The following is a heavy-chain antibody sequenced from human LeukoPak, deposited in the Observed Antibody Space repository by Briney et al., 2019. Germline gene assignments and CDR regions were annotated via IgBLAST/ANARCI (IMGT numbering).Heavy chain of an antibody. D-gene: IGHD3-22*01. CDR3: ARGNNYFYDSSGYLDY. Sequence: PSQTLSLTCTVSGNSISSGDNYWRWIRQPAGRGLEWLGRIYTSGSTNYNPSLKSRVAISIDTSKNQFSLTLSSVTAADTAVYYCARGNNYFYDSSGYLDYWGQGTLLTVSS. CDR1: GNSISSGDNY. J-gene: IGHJ4*02. V-gene: IGHV4-61*02. CDR2: IYTSGST.